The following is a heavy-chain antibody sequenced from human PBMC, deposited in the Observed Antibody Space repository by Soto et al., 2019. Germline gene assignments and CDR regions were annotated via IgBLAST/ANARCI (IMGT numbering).Heavy chain of an antibody. CDR3: ARYPGDAFDI. J-gene: IGHJ3*02. Sequence: PSETLSLTCAVSGDTISTGGYSWAWIRQPPGKGLEWIGHTYYSGSTNYNPSLKSRVTISVDTSKNQFSLKLSSVTAADTAVYYCARYPGDAFDIWGQGTMVTVSS. CDR1: GDTISTGGYS. CDR2: TYYSGST. V-gene: IGHV4-30-4*07. D-gene: IGHD3-10*01.